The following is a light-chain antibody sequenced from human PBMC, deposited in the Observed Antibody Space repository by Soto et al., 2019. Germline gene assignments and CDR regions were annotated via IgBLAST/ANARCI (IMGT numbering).Light chain of an antibody. Sequence: QSALTQPASVSGSPGQSITISCTGTSSDVGSYNLVSWYQQHPGKAPKLMIYEGSNRPSGVSNRFSGSKSGNTASLTISGLGVEDEDESYCCSCAGRSTCAVVFGGGTKLTVL. V-gene: IGLV2-23*01. CDR2: EGS. CDR3: CSCAGRSTCAVV. CDR1: SSDVGSYNL. J-gene: IGLJ2*01.